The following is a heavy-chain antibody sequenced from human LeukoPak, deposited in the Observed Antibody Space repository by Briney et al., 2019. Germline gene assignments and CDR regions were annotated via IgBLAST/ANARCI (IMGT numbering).Heavy chain of an antibody. D-gene: IGHD5-18*01. Sequence: SQTLSLTRAVYGGSFSGYYWSWIRQPPGKGLEWIGEINHSGSTNYNPSLKSRVTISVDTSKNQFSLKLSSVTAADTAVYYCASRDTATGLDWGQGALVTVSS. CDR1: GGSFSGYY. J-gene: IGHJ4*02. CDR3: ASRDTATGLD. V-gene: IGHV4-34*01. CDR2: INHSGST.